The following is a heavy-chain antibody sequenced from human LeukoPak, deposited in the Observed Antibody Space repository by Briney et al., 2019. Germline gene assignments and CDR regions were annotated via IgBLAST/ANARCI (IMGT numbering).Heavy chain of an antibody. CDR3: ARQLTMIRGYGMDV. CDR1: GYSFTSFW. CDR2: INPGNSDT. D-gene: IGHD3-10*01. V-gene: IGHV5-51*01. J-gene: IGHJ6*02. Sequence: GESLKISCKASGYSFTSFWIVWVRQMPGKGLEWMGFINPGNSDTRYSPSFQGQVTISADKSISTAYLQWSSLKASDTAMYYCARQLTMIRGYGMDVWGQGTTVTASS.